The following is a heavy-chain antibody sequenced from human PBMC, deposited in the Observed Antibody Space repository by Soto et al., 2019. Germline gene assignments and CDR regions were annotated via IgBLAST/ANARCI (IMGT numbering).Heavy chain of an antibody. CDR1: GGSFSGYY. Sequence: QVQLQQWDAGLLKPSETLSLTCAVYGGSFSGYYWSWIRQPPGKGLEWIGEINHSGSTNYNPSLKSRVTISVDTSKNQFSLKLSSVTAADTAVYYCARSKGVYWYFDLWGRGTLVTVSS. V-gene: IGHV4-34*01. J-gene: IGHJ2*01. CDR2: INHSGST. CDR3: ARSKGVYWYFDL. D-gene: IGHD3-10*01.